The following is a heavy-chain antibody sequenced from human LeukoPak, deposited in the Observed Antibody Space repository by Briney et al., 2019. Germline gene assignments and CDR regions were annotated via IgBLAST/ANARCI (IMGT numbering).Heavy chain of an antibody. D-gene: IGHD3-3*01. Sequence: PGGSLRLSCAASGVTFSSYAMNWVRQAPGKGLEWVSYISSSSSAIYYADSVKGRFTISRDNSKNTLYLQMNSLRAEDTAVYYCAKSDSYDFWSGYYFDYWGQGTLVTVSS. CDR1: GVTFSSYA. CDR2: ISSSSSAI. V-gene: IGHV3-48*01. CDR3: AKSDSYDFWSGYYFDY. J-gene: IGHJ4*02.